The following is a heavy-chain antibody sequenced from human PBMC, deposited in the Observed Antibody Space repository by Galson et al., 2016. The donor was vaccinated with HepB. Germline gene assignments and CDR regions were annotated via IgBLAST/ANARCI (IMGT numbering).Heavy chain of an antibody. CDR3: AREQSALRFGDSYGLEI. D-gene: IGHD3-10*01. V-gene: IGHV1-46*01. CDR2: INPSGGRT. J-gene: IGHJ3*01. Sequence: SVKVSCKASGFTFTNYYMNWVRQAPGQGLEWMGTINPSGGRTSYAQKFQGRVSMTRDTATNTVYMEVSSLRSEDKAVYYWAREQSALRFGDSYGLEIWGQGTLVTVSS. CDR1: GFTFTNYY.